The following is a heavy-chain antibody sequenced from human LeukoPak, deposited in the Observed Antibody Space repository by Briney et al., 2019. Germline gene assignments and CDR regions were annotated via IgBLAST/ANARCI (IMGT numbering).Heavy chain of an antibody. CDR3: TRANGWDAFDI. J-gene: IGHJ3*02. V-gene: IGHV3-73*01. CDR2: IRSKANSYAT. D-gene: IGHD6-19*01. Sequence: GGSLKLSCAASGFTFSGSTLHWVRQASGKGLEWVGRIRSKANSYATAYAASVKGRFTSSRDDSKKMAYLQMNNLKTEDTAMYYCTRANGWDAFDIWGQGTMVTVSS. CDR1: GFTFSGST.